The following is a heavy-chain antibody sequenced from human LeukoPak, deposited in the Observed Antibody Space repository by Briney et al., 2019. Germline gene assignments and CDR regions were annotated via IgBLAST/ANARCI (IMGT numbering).Heavy chain of an antibody. J-gene: IGHJ4*02. D-gene: IGHD3-16*02. Sequence: PGGSLRLSCAASGFTFSSYAMSWVRQAPGKGLECISGFSGSGGSTYYADSVKGRFTISRDNSKNTLYLQMNSLTTEDTAVYFCATKHPGSLIDAPDYWGQGNLVTVSS. V-gene: IGHV3-23*01. CDR2: FSGSGGST. CDR1: GFTFSSYA. CDR3: ATKHPGSLIDAPDY.